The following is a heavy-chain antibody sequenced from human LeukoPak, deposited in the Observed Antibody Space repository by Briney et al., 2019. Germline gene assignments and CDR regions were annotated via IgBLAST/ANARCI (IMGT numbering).Heavy chain of an antibody. Sequence: PGRSLRLSCAASGFTFSSYAMHWVGQAPGKGLEWVAVISYDGSNKYYADSVKGRFTISRDNSKNTLYLQMNSLRAEDTAVYYCARGPQVVPAAISGYFDYWGQGTLVTVSS. CDR1: GFTFSSYA. J-gene: IGHJ4*02. CDR2: ISYDGSNK. V-gene: IGHV3-30-3*01. D-gene: IGHD2-2*02. CDR3: ARGPQVVPAAISGYFDY.